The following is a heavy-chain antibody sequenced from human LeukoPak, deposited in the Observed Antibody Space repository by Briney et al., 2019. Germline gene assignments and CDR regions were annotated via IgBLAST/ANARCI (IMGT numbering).Heavy chain of an antibody. D-gene: IGHD2-15*01. Sequence: SETLSLTCTVSGSSITHFFWSFIRQPPTKGLEYIGYIYHTGAIDYNPSLKSRLTMSADKSTNQFSLNLRSVTAADTAVYYCARASCIGGTCHLDSWGQGILVTVSS. CDR3: ARASCIGGTCHLDS. V-gene: IGHV4-59*01. J-gene: IGHJ4*02. CDR1: GSSITHFF. CDR2: IYHTGAI.